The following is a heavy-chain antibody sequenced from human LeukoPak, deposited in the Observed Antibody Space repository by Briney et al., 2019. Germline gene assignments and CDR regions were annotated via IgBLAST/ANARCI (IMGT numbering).Heavy chain of an antibody. D-gene: IGHD6-19*01. CDR3: ARGPYSSGWFTYYYYGMDV. CDR1: GASISSYF. V-gene: IGHV4-59*12. Sequence: SETLSLTCTVSGASISSYFCSWIRQPPGKGLEWIGYIYYSRSTNYNPSLKSRVAISVDTSKNQFSLKLSSVTAADTAVYYCARGPYSSGWFTYYYYGMDVWGQGTTVTVSS. J-gene: IGHJ6*02. CDR2: IYYSRST.